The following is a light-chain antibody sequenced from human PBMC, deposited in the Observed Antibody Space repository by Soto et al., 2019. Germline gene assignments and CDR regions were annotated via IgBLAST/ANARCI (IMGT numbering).Light chain of an antibody. CDR2: TAS. CDR1: QTIHNW. CDR3: QQYNSYPLT. Sequence: DIQMTQSPSSLSASVGDRVTITCRASQTIHNWLAWYQQKPGKAPDLLIHTASTLESGVSSRFNGSGSGTDCTLTVTSLQPDDSATYYCQQYNSYPLTFGGGTKVDIK. V-gene: IGKV1-5*03. J-gene: IGKJ4*01.